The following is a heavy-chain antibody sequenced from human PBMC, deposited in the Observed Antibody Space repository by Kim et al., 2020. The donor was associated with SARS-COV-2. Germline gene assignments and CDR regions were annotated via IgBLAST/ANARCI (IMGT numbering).Heavy chain of an antibody. J-gene: IGHJ4*02. CDR2: INHSGST. V-gene: IGHV4-34*01. D-gene: IGHD3-3*01. Sequence: SETLSLTCAVYGGSFSGYYWSWIRQPPGKGLEWIGEINHSGSTNYIPSLKSRVTISVDTSKNQFSLKLSSVTAADTAVYYCARGGRGVITIFGVVTQRGFDYWGQGTLVTVSS. CDR3: ARGGRGVITIFGVVTQRGFDY. CDR1: GGSFSGYY.